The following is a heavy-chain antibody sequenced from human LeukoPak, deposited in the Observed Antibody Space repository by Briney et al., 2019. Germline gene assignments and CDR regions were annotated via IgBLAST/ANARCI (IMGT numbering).Heavy chain of an antibody. CDR3: ARASDYSNCYGMDV. CDR2: IYHSGST. D-gene: IGHD4-4*01. V-gene: IGHV4-30-2*01. J-gene: IGHJ6*02. CDR1: GGPISSGGYS. Sequence: TLSLTCAVSGGPISSGGYSWSWIRQPPGKGLEWIGYIYHSGSTYYIPSLKSRVTISVNRSKNQFSLKLSSVTAADTAVYYCARASDYSNCYGMDVWGQGTAVTVSS.